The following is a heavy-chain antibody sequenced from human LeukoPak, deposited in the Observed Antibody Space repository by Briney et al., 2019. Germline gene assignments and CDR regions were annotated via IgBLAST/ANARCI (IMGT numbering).Heavy chain of an antibody. D-gene: IGHD2-15*01. V-gene: IGHV3-21*01. J-gene: IGHJ4*02. CDR2: ISSSSSYI. CDR1: GFTFSSYS. Sequence: PGGSLRLSCAASGFTFSSYSMNWVRQAPGKGLEWVSSISSSSSYIYYADSVKGRFTISRGNAKNSLYLQMNSLRAEDTAVYYCARDARYCSGGSCCDYWGQGTLVTVSS. CDR3: ARDARYCSGGSCCDY.